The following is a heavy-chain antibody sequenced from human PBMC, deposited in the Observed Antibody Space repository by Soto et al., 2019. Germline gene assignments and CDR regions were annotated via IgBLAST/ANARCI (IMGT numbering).Heavy chain of an antibody. J-gene: IGHJ4*02. CDR3: AKYGGYDMVTFDY. V-gene: IGHV3-23*01. CDR2: ISGSGGST. D-gene: IGHD5-12*01. CDR1: GFTFSSYA. Sequence: PVGSLRLSCAASGFTFSSYAMSWVRQAPGKGLEWVSAISGSGGSTYYADSVKGRFTISRDNSKNTLYLQMNSLRAEDTAVYYCAKYGGYDMVTFDYWGQGTLVTVSS.